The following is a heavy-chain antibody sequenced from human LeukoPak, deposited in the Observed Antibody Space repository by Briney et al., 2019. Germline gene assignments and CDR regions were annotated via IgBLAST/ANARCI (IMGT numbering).Heavy chain of an antibody. D-gene: IGHD4-23*01. V-gene: IGHV5-51*01. CDR2: IYPGDSDT. CDR3: ARHPRYGGSLRFGAGLPAAPDAFDI. J-gene: IGHJ3*02. CDR1: GYTFTNYW. Sequence: GESLKIFCYTSGYTFTNYWIAWVRQMPGKGLEWMGIIYPGDSDTKYNPSFQGQVTISADKSIGSAYLQWRSLKASDTAMYYCARHPRYGGSLRFGAGLPAAPDAFDIWGQGTMVSV.